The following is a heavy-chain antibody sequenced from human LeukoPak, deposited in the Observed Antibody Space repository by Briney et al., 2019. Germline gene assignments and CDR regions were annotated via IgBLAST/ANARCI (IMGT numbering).Heavy chain of an antibody. J-gene: IGHJ4*02. Sequence: ASVKVSCKASGYTFTSYYMHWVRQAPGQGLEWMGIINPSGGSTSYAQKFQGRVTMTRDTSTSTVYMELSSLRSEDTAVYYCARGWSGIAPAEASLDSWGQGTLVTVSS. CDR2: INPSGGST. CDR1: GYTFTSYY. CDR3: ARGWSGIAPAEASLDS. D-gene: IGHD6-25*01. V-gene: IGHV1-46*01.